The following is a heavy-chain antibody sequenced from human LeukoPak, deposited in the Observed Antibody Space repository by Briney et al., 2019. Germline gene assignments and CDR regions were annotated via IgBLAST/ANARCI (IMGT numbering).Heavy chain of an antibody. CDR3: ARGVVVVVAATPVFDY. CDR2: IYYSGST. J-gene: IGHJ4*02. Sequence: SETLSLTCTVSGGSISSYYWSWIRQPPGEGLEWIGYIYYSGSTNYNPSLKSRVTISVDTSKNQFSLKLSSVTAADTAVYYCARGVVVVVAATPVFDYWGQGTLVTVSS. CDR1: GGSISSYY. V-gene: IGHV4-59*12. D-gene: IGHD2-15*01.